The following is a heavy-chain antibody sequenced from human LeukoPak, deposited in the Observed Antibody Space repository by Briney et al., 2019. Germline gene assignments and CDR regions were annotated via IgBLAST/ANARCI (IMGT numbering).Heavy chain of an antibody. CDR3: ANEIRPNDY. Sequence: PGGSLRLSCATSGLSFSSHAMTWVRQAPGKGLEWLSAISISGDDTYYADSVKGRFTISRDNSKNTLYLQMNSLSADDTAMYYCANEIRPNDYWGQGTLVTVS. D-gene: IGHD4-17*01. CDR2: ISISGDDT. V-gene: IGHV3-23*01. CDR1: GLSFSSHA. J-gene: IGHJ4*02.